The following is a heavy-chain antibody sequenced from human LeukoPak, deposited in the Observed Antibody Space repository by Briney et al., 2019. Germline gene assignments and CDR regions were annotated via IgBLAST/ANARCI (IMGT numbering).Heavy chain of an antibody. CDR2: ISSSSSII. Sequence: GGSLRLSCVASGFTFSSHSMNWVRQAPGKGLEWVSYISSSSSIIHYADSVKGRFTISREDAKNSLFLQMNSLSPEDTAVYYCARVPREGHDNWFDPWGQGALVTVSS. CDR1: GFTFSSHS. CDR3: ARVPREGHDNWFDP. D-gene: IGHD1-26*01. J-gene: IGHJ5*02. V-gene: IGHV3-48*01.